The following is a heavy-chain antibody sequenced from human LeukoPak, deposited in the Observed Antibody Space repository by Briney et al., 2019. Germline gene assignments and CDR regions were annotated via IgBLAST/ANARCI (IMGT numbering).Heavy chain of an antibody. D-gene: IGHD5-24*01. Sequence: GSLVLSCAASGFTFSSYGMSWVRQAPGKGLEWVSAISGSGGSTYYADSVKGRFTISRDNYKNTLYLQMNSLRAEDTAVYYCAKGRTEMATTIDYWGQGTLVTVSS. CDR3: AKGRTEMATTIDY. V-gene: IGHV3-23*01. CDR2: ISGSGGST. CDR1: GFTFSSYG. J-gene: IGHJ4*02.